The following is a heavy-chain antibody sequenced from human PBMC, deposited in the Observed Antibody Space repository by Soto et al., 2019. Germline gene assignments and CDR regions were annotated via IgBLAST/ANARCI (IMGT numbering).Heavy chain of an antibody. CDR2: ISGSGTST. CDR3: ARSLSALFSLGDFNY. J-gene: IGHJ4*02. CDR1: GFTFSRYA. D-gene: IGHD2-21*01. V-gene: IGHV3-23*01. Sequence: EVHLLESGGGLVQPGGSLRLSCAASGFTFSRYALNWVRQAPGKGLEWVAEISGSGTSTYYAPSVKGRFIISSDSSKNPFYLRMNSLRAEDTAMYYCARSLSALFSLGDFNYWGQGALVTVSS.